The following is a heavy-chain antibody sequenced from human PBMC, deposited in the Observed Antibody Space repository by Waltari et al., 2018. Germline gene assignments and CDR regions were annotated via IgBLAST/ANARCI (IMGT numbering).Heavy chain of an antibody. V-gene: IGHV4-39*07. CDR1: RSSIRNKNYY. Sequence: QLQSKESGPGLVKPSETLSLTRTVPRSSIRNKNYYWGWVRQPPGKGLEWIGSFYKSGTTYDNPSLKSRVTISVDTSNNQFSLKLNSVTAADTAVYYCVRGYPDIVATISDYWGQGTLVIVSS. CDR3: VRGYPDIVATISDY. J-gene: IGHJ4*02. CDR2: FYKSGTT. D-gene: IGHD5-12*01.